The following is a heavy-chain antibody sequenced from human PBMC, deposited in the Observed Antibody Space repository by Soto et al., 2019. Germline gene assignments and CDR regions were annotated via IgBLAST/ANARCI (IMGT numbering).Heavy chain of an antibody. D-gene: IGHD3-10*01. Sequence: SETLSLTCTVSGGSISSGDYYWSWIRQPPGKGLEWIGYIYYSGSTYYNPSLKSRVTISVDTSKNQFSLKLSSVTAADTAVYYCARAPMVRGVYWFDPWGQGTLVTVSS. CDR2: IYYSGST. J-gene: IGHJ5*02. CDR1: GGSISSGDYY. V-gene: IGHV4-30-4*01. CDR3: ARAPMVRGVYWFDP.